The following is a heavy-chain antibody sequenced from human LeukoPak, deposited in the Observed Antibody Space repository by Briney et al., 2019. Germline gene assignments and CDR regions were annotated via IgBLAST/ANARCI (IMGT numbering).Heavy chain of an antibody. J-gene: IGHJ2*01. CDR2: IYYSGST. CDR3: AREGGDYGGNSQFWYFDL. V-gene: IGHV4-39*07. CDR1: GGSISSSSYY. Sequence: SETLSLTCTVSGGSISSSSYYWGWIRQPPGQGLKWIGSIYYSGSTYYDPSLKSRVTILVDTSKNQFSLKLSSVTAADTAVYYCAREGGDYGGNSQFWYFDLWGRGTLVTVSS. D-gene: IGHD4-23*01.